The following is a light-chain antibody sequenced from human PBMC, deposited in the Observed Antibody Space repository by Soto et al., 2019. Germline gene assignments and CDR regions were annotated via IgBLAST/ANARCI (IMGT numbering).Light chain of an antibody. J-gene: IGKJ4*01. CDR2: DAS. CDR3: QQFSSYPLT. V-gene: IGKV3-20*01. CDR1: QTVRNNY. Sequence: EFVLTQSPGTLSLSPGERATLSCRASQTVRNNYLAWYQQKPGQAPRLLIYDASSRATGIPDRFSGGGSGKDFNLTISRLEPEDFAVYYCQQFSSYPLTFGGGTKVEIK.